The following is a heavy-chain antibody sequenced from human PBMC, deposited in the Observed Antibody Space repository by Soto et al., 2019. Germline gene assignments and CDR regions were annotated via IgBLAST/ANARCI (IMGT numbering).Heavy chain of an antibody. CDR1: GGSFSDWY. CDR2: TNRSGRS. D-gene: IGHD6-19*01. V-gene: IGHV4-34*01. CDR3: VRGVSWSSGSVDF. J-gene: IGHJ4*02. Sequence: VQLQQWGAGLLKPSATLSLTCAVYGGSFSDWYWSWIRQPPGKGLEWIGDTNRSGRSTYNPSHMIRVALSIDRSNNQCSLKLTSVTAADTAVYYWVRGVSWSSGSVDFLGPGTLVTGSS.